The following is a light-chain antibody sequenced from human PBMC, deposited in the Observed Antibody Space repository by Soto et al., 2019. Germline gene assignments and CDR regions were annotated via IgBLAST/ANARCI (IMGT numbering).Light chain of an antibody. Sequence: QSVLTQAPSTSGTPGQRVTISCSGTISNIGGNTVNWYQQVPGTAPKLLIYRDDQRPSGVPDRFSGSKSATSASLAISGLQSDDEADYYCAAWDAGLKGCLFGGGTKLTVL. J-gene: IGLJ2*01. CDR1: ISNIGGNT. CDR2: RDD. CDR3: AAWDAGLKGCL. V-gene: IGLV1-44*01.